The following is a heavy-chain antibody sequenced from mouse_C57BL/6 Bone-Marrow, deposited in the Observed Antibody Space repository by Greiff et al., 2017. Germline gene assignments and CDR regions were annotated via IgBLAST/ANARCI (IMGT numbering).Heavy chain of an antibody. CDR1: GYTFTSYW. Sequence: QVQLQQPGAELVKPGASVKMSCTASGYTFTSYWITWVKQRPGQGLEWIGDIYPGSGSTNYNEKFKSKATLTVDTSSSTAYMQLSSLTSEDSAVYYGARCVYYGSSYWYFDVWGTGTTVTVSS. D-gene: IGHD1-1*01. CDR2: IYPGSGST. J-gene: IGHJ1*03. V-gene: IGHV1-55*01. CDR3: ARCVYYGSSYWYFDV.